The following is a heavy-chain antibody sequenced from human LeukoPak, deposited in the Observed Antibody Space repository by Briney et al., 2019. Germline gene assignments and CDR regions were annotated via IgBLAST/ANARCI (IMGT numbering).Heavy chain of an antibody. CDR3: ARDLRGLTGYYLDAFDI. Sequence: GGFLRLSCAASGFTFSSYAMHWVRQAPGKGLEWVAVISYDGSNKYYADSVKGRFTISRDNSKNTLYLQMNSLRAEDTAVYYCARDLRGLTGYYLDAFDIWGQGTMVTVSS. D-gene: IGHD3-9*01. CDR1: GFTFSSYA. J-gene: IGHJ3*02. V-gene: IGHV3-30*04. CDR2: ISYDGSNK.